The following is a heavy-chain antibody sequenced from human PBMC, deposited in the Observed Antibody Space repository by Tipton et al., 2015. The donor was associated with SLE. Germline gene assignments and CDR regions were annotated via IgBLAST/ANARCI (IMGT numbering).Heavy chain of an antibody. CDR3: ARGSRLLRPYAFDI. V-gene: IGHV4-59*11. CDR2: MYYSGST. J-gene: IGHJ3*02. Sequence: GLVKPSETLYLSCTVSGGSISSHYWSWIRQPPGKGLEWIGYMYYSGSTNYNPSLKSRVTISVDTSKNQFSLKLSSVTAADTAVYYCARGSRLLRPYAFDIWGQGTMVTVSS. D-gene: IGHD1-26*01. CDR1: GGSISSHY.